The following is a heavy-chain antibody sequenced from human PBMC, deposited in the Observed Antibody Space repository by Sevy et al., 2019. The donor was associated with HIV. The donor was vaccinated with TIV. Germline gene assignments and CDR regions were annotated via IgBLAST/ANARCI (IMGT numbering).Heavy chain of an antibody. J-gene: IGHJ3*01. CDR3: ARKVGDM. CDR1: GFTFSDYW. Sequence: GGSLRLSCAASGFTFSDYWMSWVRQAPGKGLECVANIKQDGSQKYFVDSVKGRFTISRDNAKNSLYLQMDNLRAEDTAVYYCARKVGDMWGQRTMVTVSS. V-gene: IGHV3-7*01. D-gene: IGHD1-26*01. CDR2: IKQDGSQK.